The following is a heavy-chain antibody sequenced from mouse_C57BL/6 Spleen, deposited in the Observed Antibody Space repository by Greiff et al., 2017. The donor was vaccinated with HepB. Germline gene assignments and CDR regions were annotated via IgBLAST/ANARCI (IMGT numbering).Heavy chain of an antibody. CDR3: ARARGFVTGFDY. Sequence: QVQLKQPGAELVKPGASVKLSCKASGYTFTSYWMHWVKQRPGQGLEWIGMIHPNSGSTNYNEKFKSKATLTVDKSSSTAYMQLSSLTSEDSAVYYCARARGFVTGFDYWGQGTTLTVSS. V-gene: IGHV1-64*01. D-gene: IGHD1-1*01. J-gene: IGHJ2*01. CDR1: GYTFTSYW. CDR2: IHPNSGST.